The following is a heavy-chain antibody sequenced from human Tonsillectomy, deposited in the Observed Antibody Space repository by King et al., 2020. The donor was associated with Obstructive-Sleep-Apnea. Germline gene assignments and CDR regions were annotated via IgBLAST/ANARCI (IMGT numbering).Heavy chain of an antibody. CDR2: LYPRDSDI. V-gene: IGHV5-51*01. J-gene: IGHJ4*02. CDR3: ARLRASYVDSSGFHGYYFDY. CDR1: GYSFTSYW. D-gene: IGHD3-22*01. Sequence: VQLVESGAEVKKPGESLTVSCKASGYSFTSYWIAWVRQMPGKGLEWMGILYPRDSDIRYSPSFQGQVTISDDKSISTAYLQWSSLKASDTAMYYCARLRASYVDSSGFHGYYFDYWGQGTLVTVSS.